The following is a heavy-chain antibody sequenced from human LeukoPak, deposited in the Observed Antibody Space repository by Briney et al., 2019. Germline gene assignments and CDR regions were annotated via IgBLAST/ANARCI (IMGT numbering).Heavy chain of an antibody. CDR2: IYGTGTT. CDR1: GFTVTSSY. V-gene: IGHV3-66*01. Sequence: GGSLRLSCAGSGFTVTSSYMTWVRQAPGKGLECVSAIYGTGTTYYADSVKGRFTGSRDSSSNTLHLQMNSLRAEDSAVYYCAREARYYDILTGFHNYSGVDVWGQGTMVTVSS. J-gene: IGHJ6*02. CDR3: AREARYYDILTGFHNYSGVDV. D-gene: IGHD3-9*01.